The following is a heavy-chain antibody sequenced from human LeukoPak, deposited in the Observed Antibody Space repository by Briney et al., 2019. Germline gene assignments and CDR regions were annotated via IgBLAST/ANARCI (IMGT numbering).Heavy chain of an antibody. J-gene: IGHJ4*02. Sequence: GGSLRLSCAASGFTFSNYEMNWVRQAPGKGLEWLSYISDSGSTIYYADSVKGRFTISRDNTKNSLFLQMNSLRAEDTAVYYXAXXXLSXLGDMPFDYWGQGTLVTVSS. D-gene: IGHD3-16*01. CDR3: AXXXLSXLGDMPFDY. CDR2: ISDSGSTI. CDR1: GFTFSNYE. V-gene: IGHV3-48*03.